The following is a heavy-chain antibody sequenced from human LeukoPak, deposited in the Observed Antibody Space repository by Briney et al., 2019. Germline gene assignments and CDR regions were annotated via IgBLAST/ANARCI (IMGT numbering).Heavy chain of an antibody. CDR2: INPSGGST. V-gene: IGHV1-46*01. D-gene: IGHD6-6*01. Sequence: ASVKVSCKASGYTFTSYYMHWVRQAPGQGLEWMGIINPSGGSTSYAQKFQGRVTMTRDKSTSTVYMELSSMRSEDTAVYYCARDQREGIAARPGLNAFDIWGQGTMVTVSS. J-gene: IGHJ3*02. CDR1: GYTFTSYY. CDR3: ARDQREGIAARPGLNAFDI.